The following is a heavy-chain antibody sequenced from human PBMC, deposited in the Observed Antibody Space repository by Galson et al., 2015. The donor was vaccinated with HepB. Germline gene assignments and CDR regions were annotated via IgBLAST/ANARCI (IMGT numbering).Heavy chain of an antibody. J-gene: IGHJ4*02. Sequence: SLRLSCAASGFTFSSYAMSWVRQAPGKGLEWVANIKQDGSEKYYVDSVKGRFTISRDNAKNSLYLQMNSLRAEDTAVYYCARAPYCSSTSCHPIDYWGQGTLVTVSS. D-gene: IGHD2-2*01. V-gene: IGHV3-7*01. CDR1: GFTFSSYA. CDR3: ARAPYCSSTSCHPIDY. CDR2: IKQDGSEK.